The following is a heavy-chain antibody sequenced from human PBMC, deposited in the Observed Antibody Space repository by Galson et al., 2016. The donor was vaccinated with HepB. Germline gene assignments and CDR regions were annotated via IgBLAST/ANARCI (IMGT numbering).Heavy chain of an antibody. D-gene: IGHD3-10*01. CDR3: ARYGSGSYLNY. Sequence: SVKVSCKASGYPFITYGITWVRQAPGQGLEWMGWISPYNGNTDHAPKFQGRVTLSTDRSTSTAYMDLRSLKSDDTAVYYCARYGSGSYLNYWGQGTLVTVSS. CDR2: ISPYNGNT. J-gene: IGHJ4*02. CDR1: GYPFITYG. V-gene: IGHV1-18*01.